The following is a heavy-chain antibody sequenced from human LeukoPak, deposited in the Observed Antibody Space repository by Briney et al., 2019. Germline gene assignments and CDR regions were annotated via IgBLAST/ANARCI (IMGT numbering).Heavy chain of an antibody. D-gene: IGHD6-19*01. Sequence: GGSLRLSCAASGFTFSSYWMSWVRQAPGKGLEWVANIKQDGSEKYYVDSVKGRFTISRDNAKNSLYLQMNSLRAEDTAVYYCARLTGYSSGWYGSRFDYWDQGTLVTVSS. CDR2: IKQDGSEK. CDR1: GFTFSSYW. CDR3: ARLTGYSSGWYGSRFDY. V-gene: IGHV3-7*03. J-gene: IGHJ4*02.